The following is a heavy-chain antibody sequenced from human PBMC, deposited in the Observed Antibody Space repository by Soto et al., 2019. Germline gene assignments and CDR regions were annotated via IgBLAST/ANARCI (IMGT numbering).Heavy chain of an antibody. CDR3: ARGEGYCSGGSCYPLDY. J-gene: IGHJ4*02. CDR2: IYYSGST. Sequence: QVQLQESGPGLVKPSETLSLTCTVSGGSVSSGSYYWSWIRQPPGKGLEWIGYIYYSGSTNYNPSLKSRVTISVDTSKNQFSLKLSSVTAADTAVYYCARGEGYCSGGSCYPLDYWGQGTLVTVSS. D-gene: IGHD2-15*01. CDR1: GGSVSSGSYY. V-gene: IGHV4-61*01.